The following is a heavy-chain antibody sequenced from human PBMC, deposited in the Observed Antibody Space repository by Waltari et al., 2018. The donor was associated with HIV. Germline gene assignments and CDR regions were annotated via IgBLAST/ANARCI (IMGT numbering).Heavy chain of an antibody. Sequence: QVQLQQWGAGLLKPSETLSLTCAVYGGSFSGYYWRWIRPPPGKGLEWIGEINHSGSTNYNPSLKSRVTISVDTSKNQFSLKLSSVTAADTAVYYCARGRTYYYGSGSYYNEDYWGQGTLVTVSS. CDR1: GGSFSGYY. D-gene: IGHD3-10*01. J-gene: IGHJ4*02. CDR3: ARGRTYYYGSGSYYNEDY. CDR2: INHSGST. V-gene: IGHV4-34*01.